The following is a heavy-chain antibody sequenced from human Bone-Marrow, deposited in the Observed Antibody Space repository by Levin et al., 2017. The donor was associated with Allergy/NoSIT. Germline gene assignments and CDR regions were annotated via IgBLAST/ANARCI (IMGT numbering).Heavy chain of an antibody. CDR3: ARFESPWDFMCALSL. D-gene: IGHD1-26*01. CDR1: GYSFSTYG. V-gene: IGHV1-18*01. CDR2: ISANNGNT. Sequence: GESLKISCKASGYSFSTYGLTWVRQVPGQGLEWMGWISANNGNTNYAQKFRDRLTMTRDTSTSTVYMELRSLRSDDTAVYYCARFESPWDFMCALSLWGQGTMVTVSS. J-gene: IGHJ3*01.